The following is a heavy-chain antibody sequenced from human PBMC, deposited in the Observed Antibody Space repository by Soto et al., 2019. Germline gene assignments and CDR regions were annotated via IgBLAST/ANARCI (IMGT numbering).Heavy chain of an antibody. CDR3: ASEPPTAAHPPNWFDP. CDR1: GYSISIGYY. Sequence: SETLCLACAFSGYSISIGYYWGWIRQPPVKGLEWIGSIYHSGSTYYNPSLKSRVTISVDTSKNQFSLKLSSVTAADTAVYYCASEPPTAAHPPNWFDPWGQGTLVTVSS. V-gene: IGHV4-38-2*01. J-gene: IGHJ5*02. CDR2: IYHSGST.